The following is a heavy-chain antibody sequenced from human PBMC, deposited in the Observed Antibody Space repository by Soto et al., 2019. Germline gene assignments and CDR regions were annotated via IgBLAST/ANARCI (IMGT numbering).Heavy chain of an antibody. CDR2: IVVGSGNT. V-gene: IGHV1-58*01. Sequence: ASVKVSCKASGFTFTSSAVQWVRQARGQRLEWIGWIVVGSGNTNYAQKFQERVTITRDMSTSTAYMELSSLRSEDTAVYYCAADTQMAKIVLVPAAISIFDYWGQGTLVTISS. J-gene: IGHJ4*02. CDR1: GFTFTSSA. D-gene: IGHD2-2*01. CDR3: AADTQMAKIVLVPAAISIFDY.